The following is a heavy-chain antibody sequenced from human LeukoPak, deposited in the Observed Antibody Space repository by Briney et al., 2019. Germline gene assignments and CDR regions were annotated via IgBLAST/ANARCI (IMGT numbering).Heavy chain of an antibody. CDR2: INPNSGGT. CDR1: GYTLTGYY. V-gene: IGHV1-2*02. J-gene: IGHJ5*02. Sequence: ASVKVSRKASGYTLTGYYMHWVRPAPGQGLAGMGWINPNSGGTNYAQKFQGRVTMTRDTSISTAYMELSRLRSDDTAVYYCARGRLNGNWFDPWGQGTLVTVSS. CDR3: ARGRLNGNWFDP.